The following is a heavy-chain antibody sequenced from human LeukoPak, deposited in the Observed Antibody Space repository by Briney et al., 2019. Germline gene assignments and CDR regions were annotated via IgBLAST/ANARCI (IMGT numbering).Heavy chain of an antibody. Sequence: SETLSLTCTVSGGFISSGGYYWSWIRQHPGKGLEWIGYIYYSGSTYYNPSLKSRVTISVDTSKNQFSLKLSSVTAADTAVYYCAKRVPGSGYFDLWGRGTLVTVSS. D-gene: IGHD4/OR15-4a*01. CDR2: IYYSGST. CDR3: AKRVPGSGYFDL. J-gene: IGHJ2*01. CDR1: GGFISSGGYY. V-gene: IGHV4-31*03.